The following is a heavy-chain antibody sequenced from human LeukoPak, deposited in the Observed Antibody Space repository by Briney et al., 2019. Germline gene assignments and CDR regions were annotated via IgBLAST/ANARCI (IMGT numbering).Heavy chain of an antibody. CDR3: ASGSYYFDY. CDR2: IYTSGST. V-gene: IGHV4-61*02. D-gene: IGHD2-2*03. Sequence: PSQTLSLTCTVSGGSISSGSYYWSWIRQPAGKGLEWIGRIYTSGSTNYNPSLKSRVTISVDTSKNQFSLKLSSVTAADTAVYYCASGSYYFDYWGLGTLVTVSS. J-gene: IGHJ4*02. CDR1: GGSISSGSYY.